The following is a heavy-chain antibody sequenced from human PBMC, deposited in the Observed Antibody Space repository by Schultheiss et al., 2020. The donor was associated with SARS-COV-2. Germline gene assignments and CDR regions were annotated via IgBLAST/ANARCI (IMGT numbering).Heavy chain of an antibody. V-gene: IGHV1-18*01. CDR1: GYTFTSYG. J-gene: IGHJ6*02. CDR2: ISAYNGNT. CDR3: ARDGVMVGATSYYYYGMDV. Sequence: GGSLRLSCKASGYTFTSYGISWVRQAPGQGLEWMGWISAYNGNTNYAQKLQGRVTMTTDTSTSTAYMELRSLRSDDTAVYYCARDGVMVGATSYYYYGMDVWGQGTTVTVSS. D-gene: IGHD1-26*01.